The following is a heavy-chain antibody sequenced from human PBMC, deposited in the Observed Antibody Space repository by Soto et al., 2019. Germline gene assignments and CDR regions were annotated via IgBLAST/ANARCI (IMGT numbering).Heavy chain of an antibody. Sequence: PLEILSLTCTVSGGSISSYYWSWIRQPPGKGLEWIGNIYYSGSTYYNPSLKSRVTISVDTSKKQFSLKLSSVTAADTAVYYCARLRASSSWIWAFDSWGQGTLVTVSS. CDR3: ARLRASSSWIWAFDS. CDR2: IYYSGST. CDR1: GGSISSYY. V-gene: IGHV4-59*04. J-gene: IGHJ4*02. D-gene: IGHD6-13*01.